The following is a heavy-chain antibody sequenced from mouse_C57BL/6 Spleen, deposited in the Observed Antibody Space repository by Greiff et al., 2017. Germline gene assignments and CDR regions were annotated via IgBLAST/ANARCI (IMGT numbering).Heavy chain of an antibody. V-gene: IGHV5-9-1*02. Sequence: EVQRVESGEGLVKPGGSLKLSCAASGFTFSSYAMSWVRQTPEKRLEWVAYISSGGDYIYYADPVKGRFTISRDNARNTLYLQMSSLKSEDTAMYYCTRDQGNWDYFDYWGQGTTLTVSS. CDR1: GFTFSSYA. D-gene: IGHD4-1*01. CDR2: ISSGGDYI. J-gene: IGHJ2*01. CDR3: TRDQGNWDYFDY.